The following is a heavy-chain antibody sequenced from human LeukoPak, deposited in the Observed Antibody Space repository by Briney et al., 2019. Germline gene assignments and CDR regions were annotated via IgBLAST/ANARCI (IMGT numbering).Heavy chain of an antibody. D-gene: IGHD5-12*01. CDR2: IYYSGST. J-gene: IGHJ4*02. Sequence: SETLSLTCTVSGGSISSSSYYWGWIRQPPGKGLEWIGYIYYSGSTNYNPSLKSRVTISVDTSKNQFSLKLSSVTAADTAVYYCARWGFYSGYDYGLDYWGQGTLVTVSS. CDR1: GGSISSSSYY. CDR3: ARWGFYSGYDYGLDY. V-gene: IGHV4-61*05.